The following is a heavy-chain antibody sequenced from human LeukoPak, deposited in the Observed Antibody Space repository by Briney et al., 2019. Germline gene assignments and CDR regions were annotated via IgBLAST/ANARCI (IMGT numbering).Heavy chain of an antibody. D-gene: IGHD2-15*01. Sequence: PGGSLRLSCAASGFTFSSSWMKWIRQAPGKGLEWVAKINHDGSDTYYADSVKGRFTISRDNAKNTLYLQMTSLRHEDTAVYYCTGDGQGPAYCSGGYCYSFPWGQGALVTVSS. CDR1: GFTFSSSW. CDR2: INHDGSDT. V-gene: IGHV3-7*01. J-gene: IGHJ5*02. CDR3: TGDGQGPAYCSGGYCYSFP.